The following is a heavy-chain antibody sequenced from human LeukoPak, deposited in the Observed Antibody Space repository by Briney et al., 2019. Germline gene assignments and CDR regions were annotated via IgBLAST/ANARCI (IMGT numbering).Heavy chain of an antibody. Sequence: PGGSLRLSCAASGFTFSTYSMRWVRQAPGKGLEWVSSIYPSGSQTFYADSVKGRFTISRDNSENSVYLQMNSLRVEDTALYYGAKDRVADNGWSCDMWGRGKMVTVSA. CDR3: AKDRVADNGWSCDM. CDR1: GFTFSTYS. V-gene: IGHV3-23*05. CDR2: IYPSGSQT. D-gene: IGHD3-10*01. J-gene: IGHJ3*02.